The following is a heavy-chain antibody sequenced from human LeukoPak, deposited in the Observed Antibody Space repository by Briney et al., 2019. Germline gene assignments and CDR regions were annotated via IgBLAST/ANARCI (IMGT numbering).Heavy chain of an antibody. CDR2: ISYDGSNK. Sequence: GRSLRLSCAASGFTFSSYGMHWVRQAPGKGLEWVAVISYDGSNKYYADSVKGRFTISRDNSKNTLYLQMNSLRAEDTAVYYCAFAYCGGDCYSVPYYYYGMDVWGQGTTVTVSS. V-gene: IGHV3-30*03. CDR3: AFAYCGGDCYSVPYYYYGMDV. J-gene: IGHJ6*02. CDR1: GFTFSSYG. D-gene: IGHD2-21*02.